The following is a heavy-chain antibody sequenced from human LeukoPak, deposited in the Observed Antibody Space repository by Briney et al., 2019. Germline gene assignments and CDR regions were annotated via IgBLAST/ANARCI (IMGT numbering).Heavy chain of an antibody. CDR2: IGTAGDT. D-gene: IGHD1-1*01. CDR1: GFTFSSYD. V-gene: IGHV3-13*01. J-gene: IGHJ6*02. CDR3: ASGTAYYYGMDV. Sequence: GGSLRLSCAASGFTFSSYDMHWVRQATGKGLEWVSAIGTAGDTYYPGSVKGRFTISRENAKNSLYLQMNSLRAGDTAVYYCASGTAYYYGMDVWGQGTTVTVSS.